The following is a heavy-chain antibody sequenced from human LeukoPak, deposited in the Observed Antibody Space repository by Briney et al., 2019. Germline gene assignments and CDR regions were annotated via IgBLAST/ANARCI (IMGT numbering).Heavy chain of an antibody. D-gene: IGHD6-19*01. CDR1: GFTFSSYA. Sequence: PGGSLRLSCAASGFTFSSYAMHWVRQAPGKGPEYVSAISSNGGSTYYANSVKGRFTISRDNSKNTLYLQMGSLRAEDMAVYYRARGQWLVRFDYWGQGTLVTVSS. J-gene: IGHJ4*02. V-gene: IGHV3-64*01. CDR2: ISSNGGST. CDR3: ARGQWLVRFDY.